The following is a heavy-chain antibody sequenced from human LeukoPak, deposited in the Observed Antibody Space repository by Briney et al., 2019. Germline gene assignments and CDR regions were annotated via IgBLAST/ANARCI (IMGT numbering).Heavy chain of an antibody. J-gene: IGHJ4*02. CDR2: INHSGST. CDR1: GGSFSGCY. Sequence: PSETLSLTCAVYGGSFSGCYWSWIRQPPGKGLEWIGEINHSGSTNYNPSLKSRVTISVDTSKNQFSLKLSSVTAADTAVYYCARGKFSSSWYDVAVPYDYWGQGTLVTVSS. CDR3: ARGKFSSSWYDVAVPYDY. V-gene: IGHV4-34*01. D-gene: IGHD6-13*01.